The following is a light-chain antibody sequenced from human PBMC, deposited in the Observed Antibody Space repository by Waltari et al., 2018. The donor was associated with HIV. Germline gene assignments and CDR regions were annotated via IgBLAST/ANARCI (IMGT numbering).Light chain of an antibody. CDR2: DVS. J-gene: IGLJ2*01. CDR1: SSEGGGYDN. V-gene: IGLV2-11*01. Sequence: QSALSQPRSVSGSPGQSVTISCPGTSSEGGGYDNVSWYQQHPGEAPKLIIYDVSKRPSGVPDRFSGSKSGNTASLTISGLQAEDEADYYCCSYAGSDTFVLFGGGTKVTVL. CDR3: CSYAGSDTFVL.